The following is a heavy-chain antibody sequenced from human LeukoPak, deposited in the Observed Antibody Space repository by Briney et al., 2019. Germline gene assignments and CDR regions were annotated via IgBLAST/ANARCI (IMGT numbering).Heavy chain of an antibody. D-gene: IGHD3-22*01. V-gene: IGHV3-23*01. CDR3: AKGGYSSPFDY. CDR1: GFTFSSYA. J-gene: IGHJ4*02. CDR2: ISGSGGST. Sequence: GGSLRLSCATSGFTFSSYAMSWVRQAPGKGLEWVSAISGSGGSTYYADSVKGRFTISRDNSKNTLYLQMDSLRAEDTAVYYCAKGGYSSPFDYWGQGALVTVSS.